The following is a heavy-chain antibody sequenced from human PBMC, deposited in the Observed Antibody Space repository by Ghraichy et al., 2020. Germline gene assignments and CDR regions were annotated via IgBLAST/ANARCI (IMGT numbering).Heavy chain of an antibody. CDR1: GVSLSVTSYY. D-gene: IGHD2-21*01. V-gene: IGHV4-39*01. CDR3: AAIKPRRDY. Sequence: DSLNISCTVSGVSLSVTSYYWAWIRQPPGKGLEWIGSVYSTATTYYSPSLESRVTMSVDTSKNQFSLKLTSVTAADTAVYFCAAIKPRRDYWGQGTLVTVSS. J-gene: IGHJ4*02. CDR2: VYSTATT.